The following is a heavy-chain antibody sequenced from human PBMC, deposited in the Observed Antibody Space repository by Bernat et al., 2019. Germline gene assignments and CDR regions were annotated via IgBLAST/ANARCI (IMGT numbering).Heavy chain of an antibody. J-gene: IGHJ6*02. CDR2: ISSSSSYI. Sequence: EVQLVESGGGLVKPGGSLRLSCAASGFTFSSYSMNWVRQAPGKGLEWVSSISSSSSYIYYADSVKGRFTISRDNAKNSLYLQMNSLRAEDTAVYYFARVAGDFYCYYGMDVWGQGTTVTVSS. V-gene: IGHV3-21*01. CDR1: GFTFSSYS. D-gene: IGHD3-3*01. CDR3: ARVAGDFYCYYGMDV.